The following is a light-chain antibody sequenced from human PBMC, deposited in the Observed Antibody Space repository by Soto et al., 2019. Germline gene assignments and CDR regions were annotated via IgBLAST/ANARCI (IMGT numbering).Light chain of an antibody. CDR2: DIN. CDR3: SSYTSSSTKV. CDR1: SSDVGGYNY. Sequence: QSALTQPASVSGSPGQSITISCTGTSSDVGGYNYVSWYQQRPGKAPKLMIYDINNRPSGVSNRFSGSKSGNTASLTISGLQAEDEADYYCSSYTSSSTKVFGTGTKVTVL. J-gene: IGLJ1*01. V-gene: IGLV2-14*01.